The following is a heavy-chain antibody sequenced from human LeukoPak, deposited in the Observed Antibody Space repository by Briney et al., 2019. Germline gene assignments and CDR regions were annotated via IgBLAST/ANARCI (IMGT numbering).Heavy chain of an antibody. CDR3: ARQTGSGLFILP. CDR2: IYYSGNT. CDR1: GVSISSSNSY. Sequence: ASETLSLTCTVSGVSISSSNSYWGWIRQPPGRGLEWIGSIYYSGNTYYNASLKSQVSISIDTSKNQFSLRLTSVTAADTAVYYCARQTGSGLFILPGGQGTLVTVSS. J-gene: IGHJ4*02. V-gene: IGHV4-39*01. D-gene: IGHD3/OR15-3a*01.